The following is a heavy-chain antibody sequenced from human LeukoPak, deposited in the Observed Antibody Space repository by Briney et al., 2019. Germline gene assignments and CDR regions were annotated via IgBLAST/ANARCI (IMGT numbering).Heavy chain of an antibody. V-gene: IGHV3-30*03. Sequence: LPGRSLRLSCEASGFTFSSYGMHWVRQAPGKGLEWVAFVEHDGTTKYYADSVKGRFSISRDNSKNTLFLQMNSLRADDTSMYYCVTDLHGINWYVHWGQGTLVTVSS. J-gene: IGHJ5*02. CDR1: GFTFSSYG. D-gene: IGHD3-3*02. CDR2: VEHDGTTK. CDR3: VTDLHGINWYVH.